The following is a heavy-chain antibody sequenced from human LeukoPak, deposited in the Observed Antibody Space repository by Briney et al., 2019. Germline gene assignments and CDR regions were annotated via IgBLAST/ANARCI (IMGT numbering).Heavy chain of an antibody. J-gene: IGHJ1*01. CDR1: GGSISSSSYY. D-gene: IGHD6-19*01. Sequence: SETLSLTCTVSGGSISSSSYYWGWIRQPPGKGLEWIGSIYYSGSTYYNPSPKSRVTISVDTSKNQFSLKLSSVTAADTAVYYCARLGYSSGWEYFQHWGQGTLVTVSS. CDR3: ARLGYSSGWEYFQH. CDR2: IYYSGST. V-gene: IGHV4-39*01.